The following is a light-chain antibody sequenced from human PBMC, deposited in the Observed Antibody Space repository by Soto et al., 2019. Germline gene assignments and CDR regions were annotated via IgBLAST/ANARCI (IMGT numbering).Light chain of an antibody. CDR3: QQYESYLWT. V-gene: IGKV1-5*03. Sequence: DIQMTQSPSTLSASVGDRVTITCRASQSISSWLAWYQQKPGKAPKLLIYKASSLESGVPSRFSGSGSGTEFTLTINSLQPDDFATYYCQQYESYLWTFGQGTKVDI. J-gene: IGKJ1*01. CDR2: KAS. CDR1: QSISSW.